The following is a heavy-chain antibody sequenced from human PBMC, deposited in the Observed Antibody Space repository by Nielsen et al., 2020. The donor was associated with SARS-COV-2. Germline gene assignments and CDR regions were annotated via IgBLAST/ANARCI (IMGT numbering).Heavy chain of an antibody. V-gene: IGHV5-51*01. CDR1: GYDFSRQW. Sequence: KVSCKGSGYDFSRQWIGWVRQTPGKQLEWMGVIYPGDSDAKYSPSFQGQVTMSVDKSISTAYLQWNSLKVSDSGIYFCVKVMDVWGQGSTVTVSS. CDR2: IYPGDSDA. J-gene: IGHJ6*02. CDR3: VKVMDV.